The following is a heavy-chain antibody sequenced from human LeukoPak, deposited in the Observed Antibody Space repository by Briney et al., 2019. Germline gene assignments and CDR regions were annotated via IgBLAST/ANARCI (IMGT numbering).Heavy chain of an antibody. J-gene: IGHJ2*01. CDR3: ARLSSASRTATPVYWYFDL. CDR2: INPNSGGT. Sequence: ASVKVSCKASGYTFTGYYIHWVRQAPGQGLEWMGWINPNSGGTKYAQSFQGRVTMTRDTSISTAYMELSRLRSDDTAVYYCARLSSASRTATPVYWYFDLWGRGTLVAVSS. D-gene: IGHD5-18*01. CDR1: GYTFTGYY. V-gene: IGHV1-2*02.